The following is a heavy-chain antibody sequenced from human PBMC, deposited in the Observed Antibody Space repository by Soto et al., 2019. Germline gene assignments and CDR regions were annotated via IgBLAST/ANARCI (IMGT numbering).Heavy chain of an antibody. J-gene: IGHJ4*02. D-gene: IGHD6-6*01. Sequence: PSETLSLTCTVSGGSINDFYWSWIRQPPGKGLEWIGYIYYSGSTDYNPSLKGRVTISVDTSKNQFSLKLRSVTAADTAVYYCARVGGVAARTFDYWGQGTLV. V-gene: IGHV4-59*01. CDR3: ARVGGVAARTFDY. CDR1: GGSINDFY. CDR2: IYYSGST.